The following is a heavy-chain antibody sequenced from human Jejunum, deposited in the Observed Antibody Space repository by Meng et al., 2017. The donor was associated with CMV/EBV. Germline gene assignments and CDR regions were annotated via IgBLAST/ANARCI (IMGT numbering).Heavy chain of an antibody. J-gene: IGHJ4*02. CDR1: GYTFTSYV. D-gene: IGHD6-19*01. CDR3: ARHRVSYSSDSGFVH. CDR2: INAYNGNT. Sequence: SGYTFTSYVISWVRQAPGQGLEWMAWINAYNGNTNYAQKFQGRVTVTTDTSTSTAYMELRSLRSDDTAVYYCARHRVSYSSDSGFVHWGQGTLVTVSS. V-gene: IGHV1-18*01.